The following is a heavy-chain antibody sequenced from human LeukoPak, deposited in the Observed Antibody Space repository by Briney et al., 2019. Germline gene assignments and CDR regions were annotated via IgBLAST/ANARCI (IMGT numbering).Heavy chain of an antibody. Sequence: GGSLRLSCAASGFTFSNAWMSWVRQAPGKGLEWVGRIKSKTDGGTTDYAAPVKGRFTISRDDSKNTLYLQMNSLKTEDTAVYYYTTAEVVTAQDAFDIWGQGTMVTVSS. CDR3: TTAEVVTAQDAFDI. CDR2: IKSKTDGGTT. CDR1: GFTFSNAW. V-gene: IGHV3-15*01. J-gene: IGHJ3*02. D-gene: IGHD2-21*02.